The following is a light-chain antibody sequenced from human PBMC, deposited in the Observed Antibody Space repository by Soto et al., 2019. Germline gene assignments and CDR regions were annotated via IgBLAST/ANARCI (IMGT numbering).Light chain of an antibody. CDR1: QSVGSS. CDR2: AAS. CDR3: QQCNSWPRT. V-gene: IGKV3-11*01. J-gene: IGKJ1*01. Sequence: IAVTHSPAPLALSPGERATLSCRARQSVGSSLAWYQQRLGQAPRLLIYAASGRATGIPGRFSGSGSGTDFTLIISSLEPEDFAVYYCQQCNSWPRTFGQGTKVDIK.